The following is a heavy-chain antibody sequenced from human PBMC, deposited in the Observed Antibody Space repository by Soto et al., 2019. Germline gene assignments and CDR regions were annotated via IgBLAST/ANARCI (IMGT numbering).Heavy chain of an antibody. D-gene: IGHD1-26*01. CDR3: FLVL. J-gene: IGHJ6*01. CDR2: MYRSWNT. Sequence: SETLSLTCAVYGGSSSRDGSSWSGIRQSPGKGLEWIGYMYRSWNTNYHPSLKSRVTISVDRSQNQFSLRLSYVTAADTAVYYFFLVLRGQ. CDR1: GGSSSRDGSS. V-gene: IGHV4-30-2*06.